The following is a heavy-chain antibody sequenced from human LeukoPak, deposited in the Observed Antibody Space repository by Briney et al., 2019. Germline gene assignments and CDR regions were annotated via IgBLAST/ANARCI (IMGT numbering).Heavy chain of an antibody. V-gene: IGHV3-30*04. CDR3: ASDSEVGSTRKYSGY. CDR2: ISYDGSNK. Sequence: GGSLRLSCAASGFTFSSYAMHWVRQAPGKGLEWVAVISYDGSNKYYADSVKGRFTMSRDNAKNTLYLQMNSLRAEDTAVYYCASDSEVGSTRKYSGYWGQGTLVTVSS. J-gene: IGHJ4*02. D-gene: IGHD1-26*01. CDR1: GFTFSSYA.